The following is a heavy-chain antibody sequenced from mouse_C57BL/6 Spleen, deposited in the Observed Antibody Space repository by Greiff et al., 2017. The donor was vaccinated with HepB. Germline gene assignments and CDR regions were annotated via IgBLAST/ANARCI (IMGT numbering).Heavy chain of an antibody. CDR2: IHPNSGST. D-gene: IGHD2-14*01. Sequence: QVQLQQSGAELVKPGASVKLSCKASGYTFTSYWMHWVKQRPGQGLEWIGMIHPNSGSTNYNEKFKSKATLTVDKSSSTAYMQLSSLTSEDSAVYYCARQGGNWYFDVWGTGTTVTVSS. J-gene: IGHJ1*03. V-gene: IGHV1-64*01. CDR3: ARQGGNWYFDV. CDR1: GYTFTSYW.